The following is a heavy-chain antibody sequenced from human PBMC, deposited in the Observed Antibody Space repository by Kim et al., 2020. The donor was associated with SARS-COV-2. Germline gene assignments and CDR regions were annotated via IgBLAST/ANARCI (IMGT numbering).Heavy chain of an antibody. CDR2: IEIGGYT. D-gene: IGHD3-16*01. CDR3: ARGMIAPSPNLFDS. V-gene: IGHV4-4*07. Sequence: SETLSLTCTVSGTSISGHYFSWVRQSAGKALEWLGHIEIGGYTRYKPSLTSRLTMSIDTSRSQVSLQLQSVTAADTAVYFCARGMIAPSPNLFDSWGQG. CDR1: GTSISGHY. J-gene: IGHJ5*01.